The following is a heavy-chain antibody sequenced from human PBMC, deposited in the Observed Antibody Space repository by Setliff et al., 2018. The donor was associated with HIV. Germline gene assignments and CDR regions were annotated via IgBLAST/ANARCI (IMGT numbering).Heavy chain of an antibody. Sequence: ASETLSLTCTVSGGSINYYYWSWIRQPPGKNPEYIGYIHPSGETYYSPSLMSRLTISLDTANNRLSLRLTSATAADTAIYYCARKAADVSGGGMDVWGQGTTVTVSS. D-gene: IGHD2-15*01. J-gene: IGHJ6*02. CDR3: ARKAADVSGGGMDV. CDR1: GGSINYYY. CDR2: IHPSGET. V-gene: IGHV4-4*08.